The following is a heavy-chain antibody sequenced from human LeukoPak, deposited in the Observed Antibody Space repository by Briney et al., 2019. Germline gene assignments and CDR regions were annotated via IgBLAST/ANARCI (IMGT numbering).Heavy chain of an antibody. CDR3: AKSWELLNFDY. D-gene: IGHD1-26*01. CDR2: ITGSGDGT. V-gene: IGHV3-23*01. J-gene: IGHJ4*02. CDR1: GFTFSSYG. Sequence: GGTLRLSCAASGFTFSSYGMTWVRQAPGKGLEWVSSITGSGDGTYYADSVKGRFAFSRDNSKKTVYLQMNSLRAEDTAIYYCAKSWELLNFDYWGQGTLVTVSS.